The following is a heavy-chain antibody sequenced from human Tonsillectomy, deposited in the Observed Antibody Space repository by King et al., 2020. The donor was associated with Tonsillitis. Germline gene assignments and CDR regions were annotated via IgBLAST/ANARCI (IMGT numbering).Heavy chain of an antibody. Sequence: VQLVESGGGVVQPGRSLRLSCAASGFTFSNYGMHWVRQAPGKGLEWVTVILYDGSNKYYADSVKGRFTISRDNSKNTLYLQMNSLRAEDTAVYYCAKGEGRTLNPYYSAMDVWGQGTTVTVSS. CDR2: ILYDGSNK. D-gene: IGHD4/OR15-4a*01. CDR3: AKGEGRTLNPYYSAMDV. V-gene: IGHV3-30*18. CDR1: GFTFSNYG. J-gene: IGHJ6*02.